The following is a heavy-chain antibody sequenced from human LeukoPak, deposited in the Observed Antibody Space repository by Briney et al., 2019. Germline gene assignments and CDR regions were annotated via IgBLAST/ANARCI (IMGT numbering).Heavy chain of an antibody. D-gene: IGHD4-23*01. V-gene: IGHV4-4*02. J-gene: IGHJ4*02. CDR1: RGSIMTTHW. CDR3: AAWGVDYGGNFDYSDY. Sequence: TSGTLSLTCTLSRGSIMTTHWWSWVRQPPGKGLEWIGEIYHTGTTNYSPSLKSRLTISVDQSRNQFSLRLSSVTAADTATYYCAAWGVDYGGNFDYSDYWGQGTLVTVSS. CDR2: IYHTGTT.